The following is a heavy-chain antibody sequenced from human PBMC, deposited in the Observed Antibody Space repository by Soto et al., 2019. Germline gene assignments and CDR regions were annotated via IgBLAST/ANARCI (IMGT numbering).Heavy chain of an antibody. V-gene: IGHV3-15*01. CDR1: GSNFNDAW. J-gene: IGHJ4*02. CDR3: TTLRNTFYYDSSGHAFSFDY. D-gene: IGHD3-22*01. CDR2: IRSKSDGGTT. Sequence: GGSRRLSCAAPGSNFNDAWMTWVRQAPGKGLEWVGRIRSKSDGGTTDYAAPVKGRFIISRDDSTNTLFLQMNSLKTEDTAFYYCTTLRNTFYYDSSGHAFSFDYWGQGALVTVSS.